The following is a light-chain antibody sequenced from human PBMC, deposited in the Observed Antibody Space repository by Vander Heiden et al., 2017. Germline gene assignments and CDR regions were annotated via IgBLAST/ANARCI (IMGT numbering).Light chain of an antibody. J-gene: IGLJ2*01. CDR1: SSNIGSNA. Sequence: QSVLTQPPSASGTPGQRVAISCSGRSSNIGSNAVNWYQQLPGTAPKLLIQNNNQRPSGVPDRFSGSKSGTSASLAISGLQSEDEADYYCAAWDDSLNGPAFGGGTKLTVL. CDR2: NNN. CDR3: AAWDDSLNGPA. V-gene: IGLV1-44*01.